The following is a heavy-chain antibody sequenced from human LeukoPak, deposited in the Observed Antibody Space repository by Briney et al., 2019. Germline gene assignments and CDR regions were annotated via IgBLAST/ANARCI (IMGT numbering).Heavy chain of an antibody. V-gene: IGHV3-30*04. CDR2: ISFDGSNK. CDR1: GFSFSSYA. D-gene: IGHD3-10*01. Sequence: GGSLRLSCAASGFSFSSYAMHWVRQAPGKGLEWVAVISFDGSNKFYADSVEGRFTISRDNSKNMLYLQMNSLRTDDTAVYYCAELTCGSWSPNWVDPWGQGTQVTVSS. J-gene: IGHJ5*02. CDR3: AELTCGSWSPNWVDP.